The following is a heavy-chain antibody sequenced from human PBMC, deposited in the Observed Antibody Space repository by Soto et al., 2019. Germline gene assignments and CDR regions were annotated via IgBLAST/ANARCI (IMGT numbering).Heavy chain of an antibody. V-gene: IGHV1-8*01. Sequence: ASVKVSCKASGYTFTTYDINWVRQAPGQGLEWLGWMDPNSGSTGYAQNFQGRVTMTRNTSISTAYMELSSLRSEDTAVYYCAREWTRSGGRKNWFDPWGQGTLVTVSS. CDR3: AREWTRSGGRKNWFDP. CDR2: MDPNSGST. J-gene: IGHJ5*02. D-gene: IGHD2-15*01. CDR1: GYTFTTYD.